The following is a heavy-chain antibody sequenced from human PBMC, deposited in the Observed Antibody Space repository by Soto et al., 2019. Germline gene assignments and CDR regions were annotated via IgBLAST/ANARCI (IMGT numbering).Heavy chain of an antibody. CDR1: GYTFTTHA. Sequence: WASVKVSCKASGYTFTTHAIHWVRQAPGQRLEWMGWIDAGNGNTKYLQKFQGRVTITRDTSASTAHMELSSLRFEDTAVYYCARDRWVTTYGMDVWGQGTTVTVSS. CDR3: ARDRWVTTYGMDV. V-gene: IGHV1-3*01. CDR2: IDAGNGNT. J-gene: IGHJ6*02. D-gene: IGHD4-17*01.